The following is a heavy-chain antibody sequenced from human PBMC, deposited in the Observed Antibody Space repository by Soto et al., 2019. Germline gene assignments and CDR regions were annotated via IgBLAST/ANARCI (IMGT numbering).Heavy chain of an antibody. CDR1: GFTFTYYA. D-gene: IGHD3-9*01. J-gene: IGHJ4*02. V-gene: IGHV3-23*01. CDR3: TQDGGSRDWLTVN. Sequence: DVQLLESGGDLVQPGGSLRLSCAASGFTFTYYAMSWIHQAPGKGLEWVSAITGGGDNTYYADSVKGRFTISRDNSKNTLYLQMNSLRAEDTAFYYCTQDGGSRDWLTVNWGQGTLVTVSS. CDR2: ITGGGDNT.